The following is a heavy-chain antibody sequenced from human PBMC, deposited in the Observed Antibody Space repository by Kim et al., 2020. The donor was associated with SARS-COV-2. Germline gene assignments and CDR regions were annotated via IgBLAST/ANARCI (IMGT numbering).Heavy chain of an antibody. CDR3: ARVGKIDIRYFGFDP. CDR1: GYTFTSYG. V-gene: IGHV1-18*01. D-gene: IGHD3-9*01. CDR2: ISAYNGNT. J-gene: IGHJ5*02. Sequence: ASVKVSCKASGYTFTSYGISWVRQAPGQGLEWMGWISAYNGNTNYAQKLQGRVTMTTDTSTSTAYMELRSLRSDDTAVYYCARVGKIDIRYFGFDPWGQGTLVTVSS.